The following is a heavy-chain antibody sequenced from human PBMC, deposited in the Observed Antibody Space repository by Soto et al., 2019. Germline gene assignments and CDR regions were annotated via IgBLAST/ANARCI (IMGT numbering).Heavy chain of an antibody. Sequence: EVQLLESGGGLVQPGGSLRLSCAAPGFTFSSYAMQWVRQAPGKGLEWVSLIGDSGTPTYSADYVKGRFTIPRANSGNKLFLEMYSLRDEDTAVYYCARYIPGVRYYGMDVWGQGTTVPRSS. D-gene: IGHD2-2*01. CDR2: IGDSGTPT. V-gene: IGHV3-23*01. J-gene: IGHJ6*02. CDR3: ARYIPGVRYYGMDV. CDR1: GFTFSSYA.